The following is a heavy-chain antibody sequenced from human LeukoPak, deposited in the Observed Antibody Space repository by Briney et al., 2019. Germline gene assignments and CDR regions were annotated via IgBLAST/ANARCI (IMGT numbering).Heavy chain of an antibody. CDR3: ARDRYSSTIFDY. CDR1: GGSISSYY. J-gene: IGHJ4*02. Sequence: PSEALSLTCTDPGGSISSYYWSWIRQPPGKGLEWIGYIYYSGSTNYNPSLKSRVAISVDTSKNQFSLKLSSVTAADTAVYYCARDRYSSTIFDYWAQGTLDTVCS. V-gene: IGHV4-59*01. D-gene: IGHD6-13*01. CDR2: IYYSGST.